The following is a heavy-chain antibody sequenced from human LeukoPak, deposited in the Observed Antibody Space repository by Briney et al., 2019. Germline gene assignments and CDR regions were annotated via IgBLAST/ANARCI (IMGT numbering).Heavy chain of an antibody. CDR3: ATSGNYYLKY. V-gene: IGHV1-3*01. D-gene: IGHD1-26*01. J-gene: IGHJ4*02. CDR2: TNAGNGNT. CDR1: GYTFTSYA. Sequence: ASVKVSCKASGYTFTSYAMHWVRQAPGQRLEWMGWTNAGNGNTKYSQKFQGRVTITRDTSASTAYMELSSLRSEDTAVYYCATSGNYYLKYWGQGTLVTVSS.